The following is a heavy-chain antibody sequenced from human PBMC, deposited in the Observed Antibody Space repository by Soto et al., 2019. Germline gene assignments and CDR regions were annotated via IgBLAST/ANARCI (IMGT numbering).Heavy chain of an antibody. CDR1: GFTFSDFA. D-gene: IGHD2-21*02. V-gene: IGHV3-23*01. CDR2: ISASGGNT. Sequence: EEQLLESGGDLVQPGGSLRLSCAASGFTFSDFAMSWVRQAPGKGLEWVSGISASGGNTYYADSVKGRFTISRDNSRITLYLQMNSLRAEDTAVYYCAKERGDGTSQGHFDYWGQGTLLTVSS. J-gene: IGHJ4*02. CDR3: AKERGDGTSQGHFDY.